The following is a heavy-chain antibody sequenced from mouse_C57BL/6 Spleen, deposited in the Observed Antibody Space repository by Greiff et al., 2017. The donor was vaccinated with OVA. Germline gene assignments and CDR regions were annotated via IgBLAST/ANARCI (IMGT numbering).Heavy chain of an antibody. V-gene: IGHV1-53*01. CDR2: INPSNGGT. Sequence: QVQLQPGTELVKPGASVKLSCKASGYTFTSYWMHWVKQRPGQGLEWIGNINPSNGGTNYNEKFKSKATLTVDKSSSTAYMQLSSLTSEDSAVYYCARDCGYDERGGWYFDVWGTGTTVTVSS. CDR3: ARDCGYDERGGWYFDV. CDR1: GYTFTSYW. D-gene: IGHD2-2*01. J-gene: IGHJ1*03.